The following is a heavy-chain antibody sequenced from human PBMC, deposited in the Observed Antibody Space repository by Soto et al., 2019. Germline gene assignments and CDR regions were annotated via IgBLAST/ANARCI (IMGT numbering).Heavy chain of an antibody. D-gene: IGHD6-13*01. CDR3: ASSSSWYYFDY. CDR1: GGSISSYY. CDR2: IYYSGST. J-gene: IGHJ4*02. Sequence: SETLSLTCTVSGGSISSYYWSWIRQPPGKGLEWIGYIYYSGSTDYNPSLKSRVTISVDTSKNQFSLKLSSVTAADTAVYYCASSSSWYYFDYWGQGTLVTVSS. V-gene: IGHV4-59*01.